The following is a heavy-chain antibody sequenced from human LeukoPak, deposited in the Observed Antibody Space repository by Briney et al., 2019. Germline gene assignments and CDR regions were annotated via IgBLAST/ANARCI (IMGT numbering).Heavy chain of an antibody. V-gene: IGHV4-39*02. Sequence: SETLSLTCSVSGASITTTNYYWAWVRQYPGKGLEWIGSIYHLGGAYYRRSLLSGATISIDMSKDHIYLKRTCGTATDTAVYYCANHRERSYFESWGQGTLVTVSS. D-gene: IGHD1-26*01. CDR2: IYHLGGA. J-gene: IGHJ4*02. CDR3: ANHRERSYFES. CDR1: GASITTTNYY.